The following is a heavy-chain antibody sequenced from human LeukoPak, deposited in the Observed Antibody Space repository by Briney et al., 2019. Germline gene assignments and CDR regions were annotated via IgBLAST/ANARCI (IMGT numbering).Heavy chain of an antibody. CDR3: ARRTLCCGERFDP. J-gene: IGHJ5*02. D-gene: IGHD3-16*01. Sequence: TSETLSLTCTVSGGSISRGGYYWSWIRQHPGKGLEWIGYIYYSGTSYYNPSLKSRVTISVDTSKNQFSLKLSSVTAADTAVYYCARRTLCCGERFDPWGQGTLVTVSS. V-gene: IGHV4-31*03. CDR1: GGSISRGGYY. CDR2: IYYSGTS.